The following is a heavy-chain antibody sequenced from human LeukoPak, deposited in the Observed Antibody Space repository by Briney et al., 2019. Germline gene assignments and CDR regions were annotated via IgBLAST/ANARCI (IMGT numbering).Heavy chain of an antibody. D-gene: IGHD6-13*01. CDR1: GGSISSGDYY. CDR3: ARDVRSLSSGAAAGTCFDY. Sequence: SQTLSLTCTVSGGSISSGDYYWSWIRQPPGKGLEWIGYIYYSGSTYYNPSLKSRVTISVDTSKNQFSLKLSSVTAADTAVYYCARDVRSLSSGAAAGTCFDYWGQGTLVTVSS. J-gene: IGHJ4*02. V-gene: IGHV4-30-4*08. CDR2: IYYSGST.